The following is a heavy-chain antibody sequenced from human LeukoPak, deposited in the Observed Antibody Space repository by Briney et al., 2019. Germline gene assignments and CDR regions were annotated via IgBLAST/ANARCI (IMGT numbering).Heavy chain of an antibody. CDR1: GFTFSSYA. CDR3: AKAIRTPWIEYYYDSSGYARY. CDR2: ISGSGGST. J-gene: IGHJ4*02. V-gene: IGHV3-23*01. D-gene: IGHD3-22*01. Sequence: GGSLRPSCAASGFTFSSYAMSWVRQAPGKGLEGVSAISGSGGSTYYADSVKGRFTISRDNSKNTLYLQMNSLRAEDTAVYYCAKAIRTPWIEYYYDSSGYARYWVQGGLVTVSS.